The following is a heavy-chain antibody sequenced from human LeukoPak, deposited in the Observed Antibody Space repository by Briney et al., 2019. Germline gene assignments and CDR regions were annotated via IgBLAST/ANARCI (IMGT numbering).Heavy chain of an antibody. CDR3: AKAQQYQLLSSFDY. D-gene: IGHD2-2*01. CDR2: ISGSGGST. V-gene: IGHV3-23*01. Sequence: GGSLRLSCAASGFTVSSNYMSWVRQAPGKGLEWVSAISGSGGSTYYADSVKGRFTISRDNSKDTLYLQMNSLRAEDTAVYYCAKAQQYQLLSSFDYWGQGTLVTVSS. CDR1: GFTVSSNY. J-gene: IGHJ4*02.